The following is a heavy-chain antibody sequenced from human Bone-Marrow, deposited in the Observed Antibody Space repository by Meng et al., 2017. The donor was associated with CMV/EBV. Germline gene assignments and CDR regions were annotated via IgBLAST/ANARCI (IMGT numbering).Heavy chain of an antibody. Sequence: SLKISCAASGFTFDDYAMHWVRQAPGKGLEWVSGISADGSDTDYADSVKGRFSISRDNAKNTVFLQMNSLRAEDTAVYYCVKAYGSGTYSFGKWGQGTLVTVSS. CDR2: ISADGSDT. J-gene: IGHJ4*02. CDR3: VKAYGSGTYSFGK. V-gene: IGHV3-9*01. CDR1: GFTFDDYA. D-gene: IGHD3-10*01.